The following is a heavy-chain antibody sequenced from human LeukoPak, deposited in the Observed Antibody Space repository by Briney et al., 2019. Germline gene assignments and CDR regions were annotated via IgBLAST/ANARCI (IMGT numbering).Heavy chain of an antibody. Sequence: HSETLSLTCTVSGGSLRRYYWSWIRQPPAKGLEGIGYIYYSGSTNYNPSLKSRVTISVDTSKNQVSLKLSSVTAADTAVYYCARGVTIFGVTPLFDYWGQGTLVTVSS. D-gene: IGHD3-3*01. V-gene: IGHV4-59*01. CDR1: GGSLRRYY. CDR2: IYYSGST. CDR3: ARGVTIFGVTPLFDY. J-gene: IGHJ4*02.